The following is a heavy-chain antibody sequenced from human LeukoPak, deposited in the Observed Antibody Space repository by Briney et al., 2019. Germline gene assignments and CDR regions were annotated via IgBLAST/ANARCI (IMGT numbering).Heavy chain of an antibody. CDR2: IYYTRST. V-gene: IGHV4-39*01. J-gene: IGHJ4*02. CDR3: VRHCIKTSCYLYDF. CDR1: GGTISSSSYH. D-gene: IGHD2-2*01. Sequence: PSETLSLTCTVSGGTISSSSYHWGWIRQPPGKGLEWIGSIYYTRSTYYNPSLKSRVTMSVDTSNHQFSLKLSSVTAADTAAYYCVRHCIKTSCYLYDFWGQGVLVTVSS.